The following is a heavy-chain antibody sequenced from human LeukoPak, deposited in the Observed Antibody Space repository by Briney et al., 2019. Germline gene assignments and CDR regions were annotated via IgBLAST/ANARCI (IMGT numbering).Heavy chain of an antibody. D-gene: IGHD2-2*01. Sequence: GGSPRLSCAASGFNLGSNWMSWVRQAPGKGLEWVANIKQDGSEKYYVDSVKGRFTIFRDNAKNSLYLQMNSLRAEDTAVYYCARGPREYCSSTSCSFDYWGQGTLVTVSS. V-gene: IGHV3-7*01. J-gene: IGHJ4*02. CDR3: ARGPREYCSSTSCSFDY. CDR2: IKQDGSEK. CDR1: GFNLGSNW.